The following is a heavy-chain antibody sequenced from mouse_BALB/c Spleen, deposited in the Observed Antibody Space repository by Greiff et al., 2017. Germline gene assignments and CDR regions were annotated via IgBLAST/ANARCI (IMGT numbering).Heavy chain of an antibody. J-gene: IGHJ4*01. D-gene: IGHD2-10*02. V-gene: IGHV1S137*01. CDR1: GYTFTDYA. Sequence: QVQLQQSGAELVRPGVSVKISCKGSGYTFTDYAMHWVKQSHAKSLEWIGVISTYYGDASYNQKFKGKATMTVDKSSSTAYMELARLTSEDSAIYYCARVKYGNYAYYAMDYWGQGTSVTVSA. CDR3: ARVKYGNYAYYAMDY. CDR2: ISTYYGDA.